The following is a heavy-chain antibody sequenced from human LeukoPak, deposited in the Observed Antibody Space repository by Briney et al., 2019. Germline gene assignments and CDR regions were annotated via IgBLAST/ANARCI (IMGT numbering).Heavy chain of an antibody. Sequence: SGPTLVNPPQTLTLTCTFSGFSLSTRKMCVSWIRQTPGKALEWLARIDWDDEKHYRTSLRNRLTVSKDTSKSQVVLKMTNMDPVDTATYYCARVVRLSDNNFFDYWGQGNLVTVSS. J-gene: IGHJ4*02. CDR2: IDWDDEK. D-gene: IGHD3-10*02. CDR3: ARVVRLSDNNFFDY. V-gene: IGHV2-70*11. CDR1: GFSLSTRKMC.